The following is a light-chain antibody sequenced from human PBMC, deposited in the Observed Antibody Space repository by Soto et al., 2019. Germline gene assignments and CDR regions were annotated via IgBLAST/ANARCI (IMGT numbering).Light chain of an antibody. V-gene: IGKV3-11*01. Sequence: ENVLTQSPATLSLSPGERATLSCRASQSVSNYVAWYQQKPGQAPRLLIYDASNRATGIPARFSGSGSGTEFTLTISGLQSEDFAVYYCQQYNDWPPYTFGQGTKLEIK. J-gene: IGKJ2*01. CDR2: DAS. CDR1: QSVSNY. CDR3: QQYNDWPPYT.